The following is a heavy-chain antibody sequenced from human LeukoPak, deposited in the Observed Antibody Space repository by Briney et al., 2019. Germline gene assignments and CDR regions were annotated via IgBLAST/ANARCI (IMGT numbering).Heavy chain of an antibody. CDR1: GASVSSGDYY. CDR3: ARDYIETPSCASGVCYTGGFDP. CDR2: IHYSGPT. J-gene: IGHJ5*02. V-gene: IGHV4-31*03. Sequence: PSETLSLTCTVSGASVSSGDYYWSWLRQHPGKGLEWIGYIHYSGPTYSNPSLRSRVTLSVDTSNNLLSLRLSSVTSADTAVYYCARDYIETPSCASGVCYTGGFDPWGQGTLVTLSS. D-gene: IGHD2-8*01.